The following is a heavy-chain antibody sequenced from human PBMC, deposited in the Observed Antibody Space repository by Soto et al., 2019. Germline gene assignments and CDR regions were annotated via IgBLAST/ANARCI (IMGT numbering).Heavy chain of an antibody. CDR2: VSSSRATI. Sequence: HPGGSLRLSCAASGFTFSSYEMNWVSQAPGKGLEWVSYVSSSRATIYYADSVKGRFTISSDDAKNSLYLQMNSLRDDDTAVYYCVRGRCDSLMAVWGQGTTVTVSS. CDR1: GFTFSSYE. CDR3: VRGRCDSLMAV. D-gene: IGHD4-17*01. J-gene: IGHJ6*02. V-gene: IGHV3-48*02.